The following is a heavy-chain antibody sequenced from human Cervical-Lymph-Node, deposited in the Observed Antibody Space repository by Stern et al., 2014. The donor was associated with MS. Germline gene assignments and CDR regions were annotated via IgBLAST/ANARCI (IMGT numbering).Heavy chain of an antibody. D-gene: IGHD3-10*01. Sequence: VHLVESGGGVVQPGTSLTLTCGASGFSFGNHAMHWVRQAPGQGLQWVAVISYDGSNQGYTDSVKGRFTISRDNSKSTLSLEMKSLSSEDTAVYYCAKHYGSESPYGMDVWGRGTTVTVSS. V-gene: IGHV3-30*18. CDR2: ISYDGSNQ. J-gene: IGHJ6*02. CDR3: AKHYGSESPYGMDV. CDR1: GFSFGNHA.